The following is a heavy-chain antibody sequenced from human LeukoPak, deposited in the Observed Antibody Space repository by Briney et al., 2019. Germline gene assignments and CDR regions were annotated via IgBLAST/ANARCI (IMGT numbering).Heavy chain of an antibody. Sequence: GGSLRLSCAASGFTFSSYSMNWVRQAPGKGLEWVSYISNSSSTIYYADSVMGRFTISRDNAKNSLYLHMNSLRDEDTAVYYCARDPVVFDYWGQGTLVTDSS. J-gene: IGHJ4*02. D-gene: IGHD2-15*01. CDR3: ARDPVVFDY. V-gene: IGHV3-48*02. CDR2: ISNSSSTI. CDR1: GFTFSSYS.